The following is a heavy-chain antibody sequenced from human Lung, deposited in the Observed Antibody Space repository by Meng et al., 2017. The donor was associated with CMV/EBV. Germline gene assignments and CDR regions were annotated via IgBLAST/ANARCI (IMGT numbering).Heavy chain of an antibody. CDR3: ARIFPSDYYKYDLDV. CDR1: GASITYNTYF. D-gene: IGHD3-3*01. J-gene: IGHJ6*03. Sequence: LXCSVSGASITYNTYFGDWLRQPPGKGLEWIGSISYGGSTLYNSSLKSRVSISFDASESQVTLRLNSVTAADTAVDYCARIFPSDYYKYDLDVWGQGPTVTVSS. V-gene: IGHV4-39*06. CDR2: ISYGGST.